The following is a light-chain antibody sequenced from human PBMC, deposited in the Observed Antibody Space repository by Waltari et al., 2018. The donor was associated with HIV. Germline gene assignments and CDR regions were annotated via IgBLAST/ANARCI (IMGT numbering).Light chain of an antibody. CDR2: QAS. CDR1: QSIGSW. V-gene: IGKV1-5*03. CDR3: QQYDSYSWT. J-gene: IGKJ1*01. Sequence: DIQMTPSPFTLSASVGDRVLITCRASQSIGSWLAWYQQAPGKAPKHLIYQASTLQSGVPSRFSGSGSGTEFTLTINSLQPDDFATYYCQQYDSYSWTFGQGTKVDIK.